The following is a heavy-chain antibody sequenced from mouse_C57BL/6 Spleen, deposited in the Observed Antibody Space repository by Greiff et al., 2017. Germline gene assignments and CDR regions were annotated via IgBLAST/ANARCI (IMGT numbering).Heavy chain of an antibody. J-gene: IGHJ2*01. V-gene: IGHV3-5*01. CDR2: IYYSGTI. CDR3: AREEGAFDY. Sequence: EVKLQESGPGLVKPSQTVFLTCTVTGISITTGNYRWSWIRQITGNKLEWIGDIYYSGTITYNPSLTSRTTITRDTPKNQFFLEMNSLTAEDTATYYCAREEGAFDYWGQGTTLTVSS. CDR1: GISITTGNYR.